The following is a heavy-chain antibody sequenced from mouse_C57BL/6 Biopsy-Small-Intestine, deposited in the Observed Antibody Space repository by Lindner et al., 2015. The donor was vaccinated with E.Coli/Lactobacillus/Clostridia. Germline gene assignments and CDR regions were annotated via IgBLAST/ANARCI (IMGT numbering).Heavy chain of an antibody. D-gene: IGHD2-3*01. Sequence: VQLQESGPELVKPGASVKISCKASGYSFTDYYMHWVKQSPGNILDWIGFIYPNNGISSYSQKFKGRATLTVDKYSKTAYMEFRSLTSEDSAVYYCARGGYDGSSHFDYWGQGTTLTVYS. V-gene: IGHV1-31*01. CDR1: GYSFTDYY. J-gene: IGHJ2*01. CDR2: IYPNNGIS. CDR3: ARGGYDGSSHFDY.